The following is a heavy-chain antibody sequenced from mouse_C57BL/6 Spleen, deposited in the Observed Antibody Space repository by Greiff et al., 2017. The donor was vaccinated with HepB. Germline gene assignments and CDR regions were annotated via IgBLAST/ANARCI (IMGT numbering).Heavy chain of an antibody. CDR3: ARGGVWLRRGAYFDV. V-gene: IGHV1-54*01. CDR1: GYAFTNYL. D-gene: IGHD2-2*01. J-gene: IGHJ1*03. CDR2: INPGSGGT. Sequence: VQLQQSGAELVRPGTSVKVSCKASGYAFTNYLIEWVKQRPGQGLEWIGVINPGSGGTNYNEKFKGKATLTADKSSSTAYMQLSSLTSEDSAVYFCARGGVWLRRGAYFDVWGTVTTVTVSS.